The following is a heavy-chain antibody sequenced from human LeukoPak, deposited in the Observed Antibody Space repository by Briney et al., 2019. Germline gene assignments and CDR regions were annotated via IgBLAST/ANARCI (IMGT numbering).Heavy chain of an antibody. CDR1: GGSISSYY. V-gene: IGHV4-59*01. J-gene: IGHJ4*02. CDR3: ARPGGSGSYRY. CDR2: IYYSGST. D-gene: IGHD3-10*01. Sequence: PSETLSLTCTVSGGSISSYYWSWIRQPPGKGLEWIGYIYYSGSTNYNPSLKSRVTITVDTSKNQFSLKLSSVTAADTAVYYCARPGGSGSYRYWGQGTLVTVSS.